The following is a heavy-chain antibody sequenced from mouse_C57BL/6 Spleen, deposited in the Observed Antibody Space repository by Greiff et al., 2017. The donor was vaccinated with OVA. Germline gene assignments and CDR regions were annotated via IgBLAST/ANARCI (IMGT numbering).Heavy chain of an antibody. V-gene: IGHV1-72*01. CDR1: GYTFTSYW. Sequence: VQLQQPGAELVKPGASVKLSCKASGYTFTSYWMHWVKQRPGRGLEWIGWIDPNSGGTKYNEKFKSKATLTVDKPYSPAYMQLSSLTSEDSAVDDWARGGLRPVDYGGQGTTRTVSS. D-gene: IGHD2-4*01. CDR3: ARGGLRPVDY. CDR2: IDPNSGGT. J-gene: IGHJ2*01.